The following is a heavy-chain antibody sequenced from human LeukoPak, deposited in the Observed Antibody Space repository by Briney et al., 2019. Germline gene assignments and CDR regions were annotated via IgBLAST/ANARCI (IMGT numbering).Heavy chain of an antibody. CDR1: GLTFSNYA. Sequence: PGGSLRLSCAASGLTFSNYAMTWVRQAPGKRLEWVSSITGSGAGIYADSVKGRFSVSRDNSQNTLFLHMSSLRADDTALYYCSKDPNGDYIGAFDMWGPGTMVTVSS. CDR2: ITGSGAGI. D-gene: IGHD2-21*02. J-gene: IGHJ3*02. CDR3: SKDPNGDYIGAFDM. V-gene: IGHV3-23*01.